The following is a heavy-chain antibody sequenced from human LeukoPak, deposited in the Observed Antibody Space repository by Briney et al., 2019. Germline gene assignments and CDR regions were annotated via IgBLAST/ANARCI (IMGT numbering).Heavy chain of an antibody. V-gene: IGHV1-69*05. J-gene: IGHJ6*03. D-gene: IGHD2-2*01. Sequence: WASVKVSCKASRGTFSSYAISWVRQAPGQGLEWMGGIIPIFGTANYAQKFQGRVTITTDESTSTAYMELSSLRSEDTAVYYCAREGSTNGYYYYYMDVWGKGTTVTVSS. CDR1: RGTFSSYA. CDR2: IIPIFGTA. CDR3: AREGSTNGYYYYYMDV.